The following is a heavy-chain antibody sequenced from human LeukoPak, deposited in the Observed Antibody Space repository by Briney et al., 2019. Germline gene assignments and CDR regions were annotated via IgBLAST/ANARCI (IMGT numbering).Heavy chain of an antibody. Sequence: ASVKVSCKVSGYTLTELSMHWVRQAPGKGLEWMGGFDPEDGETIYAQKFQGRVTMTEDTSTDTAYMELSRLRSDDTAVYYCARDYYDFWSGSFDYWGQGTLVTVSS. D-gene: IGHD3-3*01. CDR3: ARDYYDFWSGSFDY. J-gene: IGHJ4*02. CDR1: GYTLTELS. V-gene: IGHV1-24*01. CDR2: FDPEDGET.